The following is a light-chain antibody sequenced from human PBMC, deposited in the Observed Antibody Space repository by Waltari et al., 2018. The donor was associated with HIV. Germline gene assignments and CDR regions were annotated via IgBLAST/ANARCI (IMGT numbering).Light chain of an antibody. Sequence: FLLTKPHSVSDSSGKTVIISCTRSSGSLASDYVQWYQQRPGRSPTTLIYEGLQIPYGVPDRFSGSIDRSSNSASLNISGLQPDDEADYYCQSQDSSNIVFGGGTKLTVL. J-gene: IGLJ2*01. V-gene: IGLV6-57*01. CDR1: SGSLASDY. CDR3: QSQDSSNIV. CDR2: EGL.